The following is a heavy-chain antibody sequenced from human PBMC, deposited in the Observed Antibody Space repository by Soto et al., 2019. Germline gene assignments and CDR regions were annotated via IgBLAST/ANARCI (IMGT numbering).Heavy chain of an antibody. CDR3: ARAFALGWELPRTYYFDY. CDR2: ISAYNGNT. D-gene: IGHD1-26*01. J-gene: IGHJ4*02. V-gene: IGHV1-18*01. Sequence: ASVKVSCKASGYTFTSYGISWVRQAPGQGLEWMGWISAYNGNTNYAQKLQGRVTMTTDTSTSTAYMELRSLRSDGTAVYYCARAFALGWELPRTYYFDYWGQGTLVTVAS. CDR1: GYTFTSYG.